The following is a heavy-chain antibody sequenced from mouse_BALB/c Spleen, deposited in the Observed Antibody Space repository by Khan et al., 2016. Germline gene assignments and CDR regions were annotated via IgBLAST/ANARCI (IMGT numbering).Heavy chain of an antibody. CDR1: GYSITSDYA. J-gene: IGHJ4*01. CDR2: ISYSGTN. Sequence: EVQLQESGPGLVKPSQSLSLTCTVTGYSITSDYAWNWIRQFPGNKLEWMGYISYSGTNSYNPSLKSRISITRDTPKNQFFLQLNSVTTADTATYDCARRYYRDDDAMDYWGQGTSVTVSS. D-gene: IGHD2-14*01. CDR3: ARRYYRDDDAMDY. V-gene: IGHV3-2*02.